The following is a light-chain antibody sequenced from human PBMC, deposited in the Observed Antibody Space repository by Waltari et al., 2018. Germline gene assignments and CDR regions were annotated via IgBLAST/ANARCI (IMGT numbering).Light chain of an antibody. CDR2: RNT. CDR1: RSNIGNNY. V-gene: IGLV1-47*01. J-gene: IGLJ3*02. CDR3: AVWDDSLSGRV. Sequence: QSVLTQPPSASGTPGQRVTISCSGSRSNIGNNYVYWYQQHPGTAPKLRRYRNTRQPSGVPDRCAGSKSGTSASLAISGLRSEDDADYYCAVWDDSLSGRVFGGGTKVTVL.